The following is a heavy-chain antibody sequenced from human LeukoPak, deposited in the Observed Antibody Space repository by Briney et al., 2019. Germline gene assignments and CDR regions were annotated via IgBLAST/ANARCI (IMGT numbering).Heavy chain of an antibody. CDR3: ARGIKAAGTKYFDP. CDR1: GGSVSFDY. Sequence: PSETLSLTCTVSGGSVSFDYWSWIRQPPGKGLEWIGEINHKGVTNYNPSLKSRVTISVDTSTNQFSLNVTSATAADTSVYYCARGIKAAGTKYFDPWGQGTLVTVSS. CDR2: INHKGVT. D-gene: IGHD6-13*01. V-gene: IGHV4-34*01. J-gene: IGHJ5*02.